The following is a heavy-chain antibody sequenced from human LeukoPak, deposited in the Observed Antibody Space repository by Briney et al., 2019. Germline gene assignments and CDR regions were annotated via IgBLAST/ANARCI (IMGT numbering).Heavy chain of an antibody. CDR3: ARGRVSSSTRYSTYYHYFYMDV. Sequence: PSETLSLTCSVSDDSITMYYWTWIRQPPGKGLGWIGYVDHTGSTNFNPSLNGRVSISRDTTKNLFSLRLRSVTAADTAVYFCARGRVSSSTRYSTYYHYFYMDVWGKGTTVTVSS. V-gene: IGHV4-59*01. CDR1: DDSITMYY. J-gene: IGHJ6*03. D-gene: IGHD1-1*01. CDR2: VDHTGST.